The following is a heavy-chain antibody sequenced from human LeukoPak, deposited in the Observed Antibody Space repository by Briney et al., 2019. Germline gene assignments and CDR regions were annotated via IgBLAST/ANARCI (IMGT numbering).Heavy chain of an antibody. D-gene: IGHD3-22*01. Sequence: SGPGLVKPSETLSLTCTVSGGSISSYYWSWIRQPAGKGLEWIGRIYTSGSTNYNPSLKSRVTMSVDTSKNQFSLKLSSVTAADTAVYYCARDTRYYDSNGSRSNYYYGMDVWGQGTTVTVSS. CDR1: GGSISSYY. CDR2: IYTSGST. CDR3: ARDTRYYDSNGSRSNYYYGMDV. V-gene: IGHV4-4*07. J-gene: IGHJ6*02.